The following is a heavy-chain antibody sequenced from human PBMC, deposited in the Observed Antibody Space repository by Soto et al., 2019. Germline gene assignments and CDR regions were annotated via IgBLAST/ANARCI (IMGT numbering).Heavy chain of an antibody. CDR3: TRQQNSLYYYYYGMHV. CDR1: GFTFSGSA. CDR2: IRSKANSYAT. J-gene: IGHJ6*02. Sequence: PGGSLRLSCAASGFTFSGSAMHWVRQASGKGLEWVGRIRSKANSYATAYAASVKGRFTISRDDSKNTAYLQMNSLKTEDTAVYYCTRQQNSLYYYYYGMHVWGQGITVTVS. V-gene: IGHV3-73*01.